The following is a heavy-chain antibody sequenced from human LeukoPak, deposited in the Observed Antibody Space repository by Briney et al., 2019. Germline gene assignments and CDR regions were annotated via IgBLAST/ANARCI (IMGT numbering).Heavy chain of an antibody. J-gene: IGHJ4*02. D-gene: IGHD3-10*01. CDR1: GYTFTSYG. Sequence: GASVKVSCKASGYTFTSYGISWVRQAPGQGLEWMGWISAYNGNTNYAQKLQGRVTMTTDTSTSTAYMELRSLRSDDTAVYYCARVSKGGYGSGSYSSFDYWGQGTLVTVSS. CDR2: ISAYNGNT. V-gene: IGHV1-18*01. CDR3: ARVSKGGYGSGSYSSFDY.